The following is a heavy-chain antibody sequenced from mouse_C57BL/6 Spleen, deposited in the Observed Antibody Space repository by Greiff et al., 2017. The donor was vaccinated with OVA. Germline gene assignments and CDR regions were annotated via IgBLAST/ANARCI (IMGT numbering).Heavy chain of an antibody. CDR2: IYPGGGYT. V-gene: IGHV1-63*01. CDR3: ARSGYYGSSYPD. D-gene: IGHD1-1*01. J-gene: IGHJ3*01. CDR1: GYTFTNYW. Sequence: QVQLQQSGAELVRPGTSVKMSCTASGYTFTNYWIGWAQQRPGHGLEWIGDIYPGGGYTNYNEKFKGQGTLTADKSSSTAYMQFSSLTSEDAAIYYCARSGYYGSSYPDWGQGTLVTVSA.